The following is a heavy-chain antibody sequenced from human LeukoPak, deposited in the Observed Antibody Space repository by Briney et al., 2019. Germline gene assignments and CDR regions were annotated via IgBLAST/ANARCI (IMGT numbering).Heavy chain of an antibody. V-gene: IGHV4-34*01. J-gene: IGHJ4*02. CDR1: GGSFSGNY. D-gene: IGHD1-1*01. CDR2: INHRGNT. CDR3: ARVPESVGINYFDS. Sequence: SETLSLTCAVYGGSFSGNYWSRVRQPPGKGLEWIGEINHRGNTNYNPSLKSRVTISVDTSKNQFSLKLRSVTAADTAVYYCARVPESVGINYFDSWGQGTQVTVSS.